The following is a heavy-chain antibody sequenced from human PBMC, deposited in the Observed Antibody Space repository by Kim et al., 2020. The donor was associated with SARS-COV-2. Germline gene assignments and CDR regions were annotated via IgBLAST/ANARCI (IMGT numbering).Heavy chain of an antibody. V-gene: IGHV3-43*01. CDR2: ISSNGDIT. CDR1: GFTFHNYA. CDR3: VKAFSGLDCSFGGAY. J-gene: IGHJ6*03. Sequence: GGSLRLSCAASGFTFHNYAMHWVRQPPGKGLEWISLISSNGDITFYADSVRGRFTLSRDNSKNSLFLKMNSLRSEDTAFIYCVKAFSGLDCSFGGAYWG. D-gene: IGHD3-9*01.